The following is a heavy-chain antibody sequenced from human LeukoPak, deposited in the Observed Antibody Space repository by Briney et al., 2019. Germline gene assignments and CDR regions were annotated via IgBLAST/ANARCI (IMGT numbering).Heavy chain of an antibody. CDR3: ARDEDYYDSSGYYSPFDY. J-gene: IGHJ4*02. D-gene: IGHD3-22*01. Sequence: GGSLRLSCAASGFTFSSYWMSWVRQAPGQGLEWVAKIKQDGSEKYYVDSVKGRCTISRDNAKNSLYLRMNSLRAEDTAVYYRARDEDYYDSSGYYSPFDYWGQGTLVTVYS. CDR1: GFTFSSYW. CDR2: IKQDGSEK. V-gene: IGHV3-7*04.